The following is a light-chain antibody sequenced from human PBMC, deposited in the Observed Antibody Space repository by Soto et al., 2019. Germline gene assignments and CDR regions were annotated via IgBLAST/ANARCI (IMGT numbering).Light chain of an antibody. CDR2: GAS. V-gene: IGKV3-15*01. CDR1: QTISSN. CDR3: QQYHNWPPQYT. Sequence: EIVMTQSPATLSVSPGERATLSCRASQTISSNLAWYQQQPGQAPRLLIHGASTRAAGVPARFSGSGSGTEFTLTITSLQSEDFAVYYCQQYHNWPPQYTFGQGTQLQIK. J-gene: IGKJ2*01.